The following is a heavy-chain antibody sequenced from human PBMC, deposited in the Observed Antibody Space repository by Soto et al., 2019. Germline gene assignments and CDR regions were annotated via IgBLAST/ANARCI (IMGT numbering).Heavy chain of an antibody. CDR2: IYYSGST. CDR3: ARGIEGWYQGRYYYGMDV. Sequence: QVQLQESGPGLVKPSETLSLTCTVSGGSVSSGSYYWSWIRQPPGKGLEWIGYIYYSGSTNYNPSVKSRFTISVDTSKNQCSLKLSAVTAADTAVYYCARGIEGWYQGRYYYGMDVWGQGTTVTVSS. J-gene: IGHJ6*02. CDR1: GGSVSSGSYY. D-gene: IGHD6-19*01. V-gene: IGHV4-61*01.